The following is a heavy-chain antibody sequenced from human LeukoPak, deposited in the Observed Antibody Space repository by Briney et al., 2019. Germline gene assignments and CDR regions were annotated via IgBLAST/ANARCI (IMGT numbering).Heavy chain of an antibody. J-gene: IGHJ4*02. D-gene: IGHD6-13*01. CDR2: IYYSGSS. Sequence: SETLSLTCTVSGGSISSYYWSWIRQPPGKGLEWIGYIYYSGSSNYNPSLKSRVTISVDTSKNQFSLKLSSVTAADTAVYYCAREAAAGHGYFDYWGQGTLVTVSS. V-gene: IGHV4-59*12. CDR3: AREAAAGHGYFDY. CDR1: GGSISSYY.